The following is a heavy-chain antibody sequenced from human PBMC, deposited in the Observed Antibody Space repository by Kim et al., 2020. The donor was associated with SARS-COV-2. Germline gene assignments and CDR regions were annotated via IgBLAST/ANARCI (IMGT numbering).Heavy chain of an antibody. Sequence: SNPTLKGRVTISVDTSKNQFSLKLSSVTAAYTAVYYCARVDTAMVGVLDYWGQGTLVTVSS. V-gene: IGHV4-59*01. J-gene: IGHJ4*02. CDR3: ARVDTAMVGVLDY. D-gene: IGHD5-18*01.